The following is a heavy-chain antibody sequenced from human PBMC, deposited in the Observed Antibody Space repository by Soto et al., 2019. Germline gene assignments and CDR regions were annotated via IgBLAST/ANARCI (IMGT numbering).Heavy chain of an antibody. D-gene: IGHD4-17*01. Sequence: QVQLVQSGAEVKKPGSSVKVSCKASGGTFSSYTISLVRQAPGQGLEWMGRIIPILGIAKYAQKCKGRVTITADKSTSTAYMERSSLRSEDTAVYYCARDRFGVVYGDYPVYWGQGTLVTVSS. CDR3: ARDRFGVVYGDYPVY. CDR2: IIPILGIA. CDR1: GGTFSSYT. V-gene: IGHV1-69*08. J-gene: IGHJ4*02.